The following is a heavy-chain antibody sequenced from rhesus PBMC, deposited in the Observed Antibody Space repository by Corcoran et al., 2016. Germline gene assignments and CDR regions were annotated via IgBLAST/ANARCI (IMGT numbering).Heavy chain of an antibody. CDR2: IDGYTGNT. CDR1: GGAFTNYW. Sequence: QVQLQESGPGLVKPSETLSLTCAVSGGAFTNYWWSWIRQPPGKGLEGIGEIDGYTGNTNHNPSLKSRVTISKDAPTNQFSLQLSSLTDADTAIYYCARSSGWAFDYWGQGVLVTVSS. V-gene: IGHV4-80*01. D-gene: IGHD6-31*01. J-gene: IGHJ4*01. CDR3: ARSSGWAFDY.